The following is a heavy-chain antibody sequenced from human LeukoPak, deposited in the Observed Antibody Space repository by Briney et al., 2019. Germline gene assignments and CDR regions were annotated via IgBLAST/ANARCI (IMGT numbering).Heavy chain of an antibody. J-gene: IGHJ5*02. CDR2: INPSGGST. Sequence: ASVKVSCKVSGYTFTSYYMHWVRQAPGQGLEWMGIINPSGGSTNYAQKLQDRVTMTRDTSTSTVYMELSSLRSEDTAVYYCARDPRYGSGQTWFDPWGQGTLVTVSS. V-gene: IGHV1-46*01. CDR1: GYTFTSYY. CDR3: ARDPRYGSGQTWFDP. D-gene: IGHD3-10*01.